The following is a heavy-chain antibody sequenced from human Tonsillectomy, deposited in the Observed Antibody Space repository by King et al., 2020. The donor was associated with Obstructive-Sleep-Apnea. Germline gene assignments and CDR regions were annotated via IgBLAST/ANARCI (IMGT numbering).Heavy chain of an antibody. CDR1: GFTFYSYW. J-gene: IGHJ6*02. D-gene: IGHD3/OR15-3a*01. CDR3: ARSTVFGLLIYYGMDV. V-gene: IGHV3-74*01. CDR2: IDSDGSST. Sequence: VQLVESGGGLVQPGGSLRLSCAASGFTFYSYWMHWVRQAPGKGLVWVSRIDSDGSSTSYADSGKGRFTISRDNAKNTLYLQMNSLRAEDTAVYYCARSTVFGLLIYYGMDVWGQGTTVTVSS.